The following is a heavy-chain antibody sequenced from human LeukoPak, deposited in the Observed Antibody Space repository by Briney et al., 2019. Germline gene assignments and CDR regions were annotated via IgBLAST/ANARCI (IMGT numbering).Heavy chain of an antibody. V-gene: IGHV4-34*01. CDR3: ATIINGEDDY. J-gene: IGHJ4*02. D-gene: IGHD4-17*01. CDR1: GGSFTDNY. Sequence: SETLSLTCAVYGGSFTDNYWSWIRQPPGKGLEWIGEINHRGSTNFNPSLKSRVTILVDASKNQFSLKLNSVTAADTAVYYCATIINGEDDYWGQGTLVTVSS. CDR2: INHRGST.